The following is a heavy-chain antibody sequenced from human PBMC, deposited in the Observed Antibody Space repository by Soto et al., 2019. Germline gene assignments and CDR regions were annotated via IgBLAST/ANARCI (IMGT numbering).Heavy chain of an antibody. CDR3: AKAKYSSSWYSYGMDV. V-gene: IGHV3-30*18. Sequence: QVQLVESGGGVVQPGRSLRLSCAASGFTFSSYGMHWVRQAPGKGLEWVAVISHDGSNKYYTDSVKGRFTISRDNSKNTQYLQMNSLRAEDTAVYYCAKAKYSSSWYSYGMDVWGQGTTVTVSS. CDR1: GFTFSSYG. J-gene: IGHJ6*02. CDR2: ISHDGSNK. D-gene: IGHD6-13*01.